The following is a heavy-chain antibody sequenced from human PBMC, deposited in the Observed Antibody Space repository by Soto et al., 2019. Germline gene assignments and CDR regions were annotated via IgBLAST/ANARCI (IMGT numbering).Heavy chain of an antibody. Sequence: QVQLVESGGGVVQPGRSLRLSCAASGFTFSSYAMHWVRQAPGKGLEWVAVISYDGSNKYYADSVKGRFTIPRDNSKNTLYLQMNSLRAEDTAVYYCAKAARTDYGDYAPYYFDYWGQGTLVTVSS. V-gene: IGHV3-30-3*01. CDR1: GFTFSSYA. CDR3: AKAARTDYGDYAPYYFDY. D-gene: IGHD4-17*01. J-gene: IGHJ4*02. CDR2: ISYDGSNK.